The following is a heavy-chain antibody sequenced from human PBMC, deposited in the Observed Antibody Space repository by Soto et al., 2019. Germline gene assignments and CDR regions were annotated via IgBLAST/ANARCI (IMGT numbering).Heavy chain of an antibody. J-gene: IGHJ6*02. D-gene: IGHD1-26*01. CDR3: ATQSGPTENYGMDV. V-gene: IGHV1-3*01. CDR1: GYTFISYA. Sequence: ASVKVSCKASGYTFISYAMHWVRQAPGQRLEWMGWINGGNGNTKYSQRFQGRVTITGDTSASTAYMELSSLRSEDTAVYYCATQSGPTENYGMDVWGQGTTVTVSS. CDR2: INGGNGNT.